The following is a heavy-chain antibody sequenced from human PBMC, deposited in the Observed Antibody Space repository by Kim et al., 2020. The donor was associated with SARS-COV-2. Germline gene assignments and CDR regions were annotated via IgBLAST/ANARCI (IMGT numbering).Heavy chain of an antibody. Sequence: GGSLRLSCAASGFTFSNAWMSWVRQAPGKGLEWVGRINSKTDGGTTDYAAPVKGRFTISRDDSKNTLYLQMNSLKTEDTAVYYCTTDFYYGWGSYYSHFDYWGQGTLVTVSS. CDR3: TTDFYYGWGSYYSHFDY. CDR2: INSKTDGGTT. CDR1: GFTFSNAW. D-gene: IGHD3-10*01. V-gene: IGHV3-15*01. J-gene: IGHJ4*02.